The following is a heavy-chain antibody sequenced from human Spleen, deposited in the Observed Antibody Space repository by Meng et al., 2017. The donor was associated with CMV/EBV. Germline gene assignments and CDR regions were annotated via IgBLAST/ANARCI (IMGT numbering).Heavy chain of an antibody. CDR2: IKQDGSEK. J-gene: IGHJ4*02. D-gene: IGHD3-3*02. CDR3: ARDREHFWSGYVPFDY. Sequence: GESLKISCAASAFTFTGYWMSWVRQAPGKGLEWVANIKQDGSEKYYVDSVKGRFTISRDNAKNSLYLQMNSLRAEDTAVYYCARDREHFWSGYVPFDYWGQGTLVTVSS. V-gene: IGHV3-7*01. CDR1: AFTFTGYW.